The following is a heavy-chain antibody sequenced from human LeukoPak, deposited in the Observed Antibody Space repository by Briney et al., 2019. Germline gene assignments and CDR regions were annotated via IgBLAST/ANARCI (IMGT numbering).Heavy chain of an antibody. Sequence: GGSLRLSCAASGLTFSSYGMHWVRQAPGKGLEWVAVISYDGTNKYYADSVKGRFTVPRDNSKNTLNLQMNSLRAEDTAVYYCARGLGIWYFDLWGRGTLFTVSP. CDR3: ARGLGIWYFDL. V-gene: IGHV3-33*05. CDR1: GLTFSSYG. J-gene: IGHJ2*01. CDR2: ISYDGTNK.